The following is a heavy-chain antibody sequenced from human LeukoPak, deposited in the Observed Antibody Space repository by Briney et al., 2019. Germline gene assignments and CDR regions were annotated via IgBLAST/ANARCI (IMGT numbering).Heavy chain of an antibody. CDR2: ISVHNGNK. J-gene: IGHJ4*02. CDR1: GYTFTSYG. V-gene: IGHV1-18*01. D-gene: IGHD1-26*01. Sequence: ASVKVSCKASGYTFTSYGISWVRQAPGQGLEWLGWISVHNGNKNYAQKHQDRVTMTTDTSTSTAYMDLRSLRPDDTAVYYCARDWYSRPQVLLEYWGQGTLVTVSS. CDR3: ARDWYSRPQVLLEY.